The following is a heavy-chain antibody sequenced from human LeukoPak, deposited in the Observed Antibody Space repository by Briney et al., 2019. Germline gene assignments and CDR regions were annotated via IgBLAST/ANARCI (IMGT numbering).Heavy chain of an antibody. V-gene: IGHV4-4*07. J-gene: IGHJ5*02. CDR2: IYTSGST. Sequence: ASETLSLTGTGSGGSISSYYWSWIRQPAGKGLEWIGRIYTSGSTNYNPSLKSRVTMSVDTSKNQFSLKLSSVTAADTAVYYCAREAATRRTLKNWFDPWGQGTLVTVSS. CDR1: GGSISSYY. CDR3: AREAATRRTLKNWFDP. D-gene: IGHD2-15*01.